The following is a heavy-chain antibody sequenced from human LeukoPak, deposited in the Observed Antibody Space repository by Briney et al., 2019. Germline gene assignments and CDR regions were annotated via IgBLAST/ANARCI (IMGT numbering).Heavy chain of an antibody. Sequence: PSETLSLTCTVSGGPISSSSYYWGWIRQPPGEGLEWIGSIYYSGSTYYNPSLKSRVTISVDTSKNQFSLKLSSVTAADTAVYYCASLRERSYYARGFDYWGQGTLVTVSS. CDR1: GGPISSSSYY. V-gene: IGHV4-39*01. J-gene: IGHJ4*02. CDR2: IYYSGST. D-gene: IGHD1-26*01. CDR3: ASLRERSYYARGFDY.